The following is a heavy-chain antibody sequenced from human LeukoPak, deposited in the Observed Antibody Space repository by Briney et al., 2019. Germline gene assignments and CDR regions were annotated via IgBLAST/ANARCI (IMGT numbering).Heavy chain of an antibody. J-gene: IGHJ4*02. CDR3: ARATTVVTLLFVY. CDR2: IIPIFGTA. CDR1: GGTLSSYA. D-gene: IGHD4-23*01. Sequence: SVKVSCKASGGTLSSYAISWVRQAPGQGLEWMGGIIPIFGTANYAQKFQGRVTITADESTSTAYMELSSLRSEDTAVYYCARATTVVTLLFVYWGQGTLVTVSS. V-gene: IGHV1-69*01.